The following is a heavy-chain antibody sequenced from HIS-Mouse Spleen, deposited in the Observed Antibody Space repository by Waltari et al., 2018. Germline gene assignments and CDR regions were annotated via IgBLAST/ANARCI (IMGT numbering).Heavy chain of an antibody. J-gene: IGHJ2*01. CDR3: AREIPYSSSWYDWYFVL. D-gene: IGHD6-13*01. CDR2: IYYSGTT. V-gene: IGHV4-39*07. Sequence: QLQLQESGPGLVKPSETLSLTCTVSGGSISSSSYYWGWIRKPPGKGLEGIGRIYYSGTTYYNPSLKSRVTISVDTSKIQFSLKLSSVTAADTAVYYCAREIPYSSSWYDWYFVLWGRGTLVTVSS. CDR1: GGSISSSSYY.